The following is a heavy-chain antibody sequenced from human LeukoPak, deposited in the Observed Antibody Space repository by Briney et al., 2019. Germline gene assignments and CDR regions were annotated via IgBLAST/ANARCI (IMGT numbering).Heavy chain of an antibody. V-gene: IGHV1-18*04. CDR2: ISAYNGNT. J-gene: IGHJ4*02. CDR1: GYTFTGYY. D-gene: IGHD1-7*01. Sequence: ASVKVSCKASGYTFTGYYMHWVRQAPGQGLEWVGWISAYNGNTNYAQKLQGRVTMTTDTSTSTAYMELRSLRSDDTAVYYCAGDRENWNSAGLDYWGQGTLVTVSS. CDR3: AGDRENWNSAGLDY.